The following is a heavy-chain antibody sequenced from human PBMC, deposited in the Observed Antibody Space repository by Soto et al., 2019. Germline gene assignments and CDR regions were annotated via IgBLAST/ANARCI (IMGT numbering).Heavy chain of an antibody. D-gene: IGHD3-3*01. V-gene: IGHV3-21*01. CDR2: ISSSSSYI. CDR3: ARDRGSTIVGVVMRTNWFDP. J-gene: IGHJ5*02. Sequence: EVQLVESGGGLVKPGGSLRLSCAASGFTFSSYSMNWVRQAPGKGLEWVSSISSSSSYIYYADSVKGRFTISRDNAKNALYLQMNSLRAEDTAVYYCARDRGSTIVGVVMRTNWFDPWGQGTLVTVSS. CDR1: GFTFSSYS.